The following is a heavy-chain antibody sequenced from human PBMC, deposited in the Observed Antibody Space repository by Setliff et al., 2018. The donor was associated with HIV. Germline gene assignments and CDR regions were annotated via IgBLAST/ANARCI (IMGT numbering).Heavy chain of an antibody. J-gene: IGHJ1*01. CDR1: GGSLSGYY. V-gene: IGHV4-34*01. CDR2: INHSGDT. Sequence: SETLSLTCDVYGGSLSGYYWSWIRQPPGKGLECIGEINHSGDTNYNASLKSRLTISIDMSKRQFYLRLNSVTAADTAVYYCARRERYCSGLTCYRYFQHWGQGTMVTVSS. CDR3: ARRERYCSGLTCYRYFQH. D-gene: IGHD2-2*01.